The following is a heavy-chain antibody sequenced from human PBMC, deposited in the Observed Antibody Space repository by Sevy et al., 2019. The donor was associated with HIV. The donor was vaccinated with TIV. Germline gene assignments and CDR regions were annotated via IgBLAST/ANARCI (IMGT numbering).Heavy chain of an antibody. CDR1: GFTFSSYA. CDR3: ASEGGVVAAIDY. CDR2: ISYDGSNK. J-gene: IGHJ4*02. V-gene: IGHV3-30-3*01. D-gene: IGHD2-21*02. Sequence: GGSLRLSCAASGFTFSSYAMHWVRQAPGKGLEWVEVISYDGSNKYYADSVKGRFTISRDNSKNTLYLQMNSLRTEDTAVYYCASEGGVVAAIDYWGQGTLVTVSS.